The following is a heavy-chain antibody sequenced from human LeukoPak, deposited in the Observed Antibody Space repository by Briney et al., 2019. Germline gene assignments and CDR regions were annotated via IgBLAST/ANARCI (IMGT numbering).Heavy chain of an antibody. CDR1: GGSISSSNFY. Sequence: SETLSLTCTVSGGSISSSNFYWGWIRQPPGKGLEWIGSIYYSGSTYYNPSLKSRVTISVDTSKNQFSLKLSSVTAADTAVYYCARQERSWTSIIDYWGQGALVTVSS. J-gene: IGHJ4*02. CDR3: ARQERSWTSIIDY. V-gene: IGHV4-39*07. D-gene: IGHD3/OR15-3a*01. CDR2: IYYSGST.